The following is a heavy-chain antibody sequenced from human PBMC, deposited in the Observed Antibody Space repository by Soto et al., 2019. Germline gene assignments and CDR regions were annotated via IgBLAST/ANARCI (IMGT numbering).Heavy chain of an antibody. CDR2: IIPIFGTA. Sequence: GASVKVSCKASGGTFSSYAISWVRQAPGQGLEWMGGIIPIFGTANYAQKFQGRVTITADESTSTAYMELSSLRSEDTAVYYCARSEKGYYYGSENNYYYYGTDVWGQGPTVTVSS. CDR1: GGTFSSYA. V-gene: IGHV1-69*13. D-gene: IGHD3-10*01. CDR3: ARSEKGYYYGSENNYYYYGTDV. J-gene: IGHJ6*02.